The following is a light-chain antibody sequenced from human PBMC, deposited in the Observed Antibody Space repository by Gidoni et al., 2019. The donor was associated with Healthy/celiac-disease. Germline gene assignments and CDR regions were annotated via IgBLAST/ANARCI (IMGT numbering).Light chain of an antibody. CDR1: QSVSSY. V-gene: IGKV3-11*01. J-gene: IGKJ1*01. CDR3: QLRSNWPPTWT. Sequence: EIVLTQSPATLSLSPGERPTLSCRASQSVSSYLAWYQQKPGQAPRLLIYDASNRATGIPARFSGSGSGTDFTLTISSLEPEEFAVYYCQLRSNWPPTWTFGQGTKVEIK. CDR2: DAS.